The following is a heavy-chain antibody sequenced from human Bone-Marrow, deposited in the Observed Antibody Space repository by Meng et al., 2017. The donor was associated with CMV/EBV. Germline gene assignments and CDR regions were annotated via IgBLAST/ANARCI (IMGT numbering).Heavy chain of an antibody. D-gene: IGHD6-13*01. CDR1: GFTFSTYG. J-gene: IGHJ4*02. V-gene: IGHV3-48*04. Sequence: GESLKISCAASGFTFSTYGMNWVRQAPGEGLEWISYIDGSSGAIYYADSVKGRFTISRDNARNSLYLQMNSLRAEDTAVYYCARGVLGAAAVPIDYWGQGTLVTVSS. CDR2: IDGSSGAI. CDR3: ARGVLGAAAVPIDY.